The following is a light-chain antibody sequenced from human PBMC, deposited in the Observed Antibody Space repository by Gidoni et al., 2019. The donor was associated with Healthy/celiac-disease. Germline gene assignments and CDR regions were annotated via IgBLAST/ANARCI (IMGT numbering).Light chain of an antibody. Sequence: EIVLTQSPATLSLSPGERATLSCRASQSVSSYLAWYQQKPGQAPRLLISDASNRATGIPARFSGSGSGTDFTLTISSLEPEDFAVYYCQQRSNWPRTFXXXTKLEIK. CDR3: QQRSNWPRT. CDR2: DAS. V-gene: IGKV3-11*01. CDR1: QSVSSY. J-gene: IGKJ2*02.